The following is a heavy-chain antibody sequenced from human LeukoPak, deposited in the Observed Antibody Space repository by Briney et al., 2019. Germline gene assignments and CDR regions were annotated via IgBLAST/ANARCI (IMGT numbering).Heavy chain of an antibody. CDR2: IWYDGSNK. D-gene: IGHD3-22*01. CDR3: ARGLAYYDSSGYYGY. V-gene: IGHV3-33*08. CDR1: GFTFSTYR. J-gene: IGHJ4*02. Sequence: GGSLRLSCAASGFTFSTYRMSWVLQAPGKGLERVAVIWYDGSNKYYADSVKGRFTISRDNSKNPLYLQMNSLRAEDTAVYYCARGLAYYDSSGYYGYWGQGTLVTVSS.